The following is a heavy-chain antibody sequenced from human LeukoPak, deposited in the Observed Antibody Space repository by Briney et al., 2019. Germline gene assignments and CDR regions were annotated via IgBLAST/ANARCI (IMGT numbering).Heavy chain of an antibody. D-gene: IGHD3-3*01. CDR3: ARDHEFFGVVSY. CDR2: INPSSGGT. V-gene: IGHV1-2*02. Sequence: ASVKVSCTASGYTFTGYYIHWVRQAPGQGLEWIGWINPSSGGTNYAQKLQGRVTMTTDTSTSTAYMELRSLRSDDTAVYYCARDHEFFGVVSYWGQGTLVTVSS. CDR1: GYTFTGYY. J-gene: IGHJ4*02.